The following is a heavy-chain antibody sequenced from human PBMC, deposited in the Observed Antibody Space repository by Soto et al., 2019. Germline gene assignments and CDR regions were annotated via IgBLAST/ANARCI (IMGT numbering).Heavy chain of an antibody. CDR3: ARYDSSGYYWPYYYYGMDV. CDR2: ISGSGGST. V-gene: IGHV3-23*01. Sequence: GGSLRLSCAASGFTFSSYAMSWVRQAPGKGLEWVSAISGSGGSTYYADSVKGRFTISRDNAKNSLYLQMNSLRAEDTAVYYFARYDSSGYYWPYYYYGMDVWGQGTTVTVSS. D-gene: IGHD3-22*01. J-gene: IGHJ6*02. CDR1: GFTFSSYA.